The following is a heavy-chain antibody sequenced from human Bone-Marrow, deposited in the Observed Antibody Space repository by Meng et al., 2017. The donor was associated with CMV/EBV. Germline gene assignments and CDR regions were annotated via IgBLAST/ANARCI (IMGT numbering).Heavy chain of an antibody. D-gene: IGHD2-2*01. V-gene: IGHV3-48*03. Sequence: GESLKISYAASGFTFSNYELTWVRQAPGRGLEWISYISSRGDTTYYADSVKGGFTISRNNAKTSLKPQINSRRAEDTAVYYWAGQDCSSTSCSYHYYHGMDVWGQGTTVTVSS. CDR3: AGQDCSSTSCSYHYYHGMDV. CDR2: ISSRGDTT. J-gene: IGHJ6*02. CDR1: GFTFSNYE.